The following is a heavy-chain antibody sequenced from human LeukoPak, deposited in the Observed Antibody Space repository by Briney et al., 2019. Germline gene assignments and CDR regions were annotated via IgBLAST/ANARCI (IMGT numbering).Heavy chain of an antibody. CDR3: AKTGAPVYYYYYMDV. CDR1: GFTFSSSA. Sequence: GGSLRLSCAASGFTFSSSAMNWVRQAPGKGLEWVSSISVSGGSTYYADSVKGRFTVSRDNSKNTLYLQMNSLRAEDTAVYYCAKTGAPVYYYYYMDVWGKGTTVTVSS. J-gene: IGHJ6*03. V-gene: IGHV3-23*01. CDR2: ISVSGGST.